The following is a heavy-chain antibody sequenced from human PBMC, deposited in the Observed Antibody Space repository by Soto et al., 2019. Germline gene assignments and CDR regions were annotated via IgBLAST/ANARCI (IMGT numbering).Heavy chain of an antibody. CDR1: GFNFSDYY. Sequence: QVQLVESGGGLVKPGGSLRLSCAVSGFNFSDYYMTWIRQAPGKGLEWISYISTNSRYIKYADSIKGRFTISRDNAKSSLYQQMNSLRAEATAIYYCARGLGGSYFIAYWGQGTLVTVSS. J-gene: IGHJ4*02. D-gene: IGHD3-10*01. CDR3: ARGLGGSYFIAY. CDR2: ISTNSRYI. V-gene: IGHV3-11*06.